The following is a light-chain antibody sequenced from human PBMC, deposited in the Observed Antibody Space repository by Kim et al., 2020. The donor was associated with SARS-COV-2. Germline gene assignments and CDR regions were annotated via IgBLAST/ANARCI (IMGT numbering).Light chain of an antibody. CDR2: DVS. CDR1: SSDVGVYNY. CDR3: SSYTSSSTQV. J-gene: IGLJ2*01. V-gene: IGLV2-14*03. Sequence: QSITISCTGTSSDVGVYNYVSWYQQHPGKAPKLMIYDVSNRPSGVSNRFSGSKSGNTASLTISGLQAEDEADYYCSSYTSSSTQVFGGGTQLTVL.